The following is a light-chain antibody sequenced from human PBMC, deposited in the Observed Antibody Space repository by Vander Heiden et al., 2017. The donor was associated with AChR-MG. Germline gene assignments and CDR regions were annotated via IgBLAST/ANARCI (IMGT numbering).Light chain of an antibody. J-gene: IGLJ3*02. Sequence: QTVVTQVPSLTVSPGGTVTLTGASSTGAVTTDYYANWFQQKPGQAPWPLIYSTATRHFWTPARFSGSLLGGKAALTLSDVRPEDEADYYGLLYYAGVWVFGGGTKLTVL. V-gene: IGLV7-43*01. CDR2: STA. CDR1: TGAVTTDYY. CDR3: LLYYAGVWV.